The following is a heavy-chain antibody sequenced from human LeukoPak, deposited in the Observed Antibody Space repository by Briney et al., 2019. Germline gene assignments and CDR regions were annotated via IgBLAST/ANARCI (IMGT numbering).Heavy chain of an antibody. J-gene: IGHJ4*02. CDR1: SGSIFSSNW. D-gene: IGHD2-2*01. Sequence: SETLSLTCAVSSGSIFSSNWWSWVRQPPGKGLEWIGQIFHSGSTSYSPSLKSRVTISIDTSKNQFSLKLSSVTAADTAVYYCAGERREQLLPPYTRSVTYFDYWGQGTLVTVSS. CDR3: AGERREQLLPPYTRSVTYFDY. CDR2: IFHSGST. V-gene: IGHV4-4*02.